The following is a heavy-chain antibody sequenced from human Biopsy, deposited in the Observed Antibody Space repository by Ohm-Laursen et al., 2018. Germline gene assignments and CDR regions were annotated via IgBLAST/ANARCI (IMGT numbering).Heavy chain of an antibody. D-gene: IGHD3-22*01. J-gene: IGHJ4*02. V-gene: IGHV4-59*08. CDR3: AAYYYDSSGYFYAFHY. Sequence: GTLSLTCTVSGVSISSYFWSWIRQPLGKGLEWIGYVSYSGNTKYNPSLKSRVIISADTSKNHFSLKLSFVTAADTAMYYCAAYYYDSSGYFYAFHYWGQGTLVTVSS. CDR2: VSYSGNT. CDR1: GVSISSYF.